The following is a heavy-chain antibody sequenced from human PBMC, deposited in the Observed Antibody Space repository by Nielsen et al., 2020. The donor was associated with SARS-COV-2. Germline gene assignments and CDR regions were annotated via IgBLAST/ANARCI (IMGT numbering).Heavy chain of an antibody. CDR1: GGSFSGYY. Sequence: SETLSLTCAVYGGSFSGYYWSWIRQPPGKGLEWIGEINHSGSTNYNPSLKSRVTISVDTSKNQFSLKLSSVTAADTAVYYCARLVAAIDGFDPWGQGTLVTVSS. D-gene: IGHD2-15*01. CDR2: INHSGST. J-gene: IGHJ5*02. V-gene: IGHV4-34*01. CDR3: ARLVAAIDGFDP.